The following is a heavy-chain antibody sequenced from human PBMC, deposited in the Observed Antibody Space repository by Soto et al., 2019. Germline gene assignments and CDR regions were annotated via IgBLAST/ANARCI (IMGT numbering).Heavy chain of an antibody. J-gene: IGHJ4*02. V-gene: IGHV6-1*01. D-gene: IGHD6-6*01. CDR1: GDSVSANNPA. CDR2: AYYRSKWYS. Sequence: SQTLSLTCAISGDSVSANNPAWKWIRQSPSRGLEWLGRAYYRSKWYSDYAVSVKSRITINSDTSKNQFSLQLNFVTPEDSAVYYCARDGYSSSYDFDYWGQGTLVTVSS. CDR3: ARDGYSSSYDFDY.